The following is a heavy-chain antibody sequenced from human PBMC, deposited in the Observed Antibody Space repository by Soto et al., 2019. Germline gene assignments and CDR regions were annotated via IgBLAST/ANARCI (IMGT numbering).Heavy chain of an antibody. D-gene: IGHD1-26*01. J-gene: IGHJ5*02. Sequence: PGGSLRLSCAASGFTFSSYGMHWVRQAPGKGLEWVAVIWYDGSNKYYADSVKGRFTISRDNSKNTLYLQMNSLRAEDTAVYYCAREGGSYYGSAYNWFDPWGQGTLVTVSS. CDR2: IWYDGSNK. CDR1: GFTFSSYG. CDR3: AREGGSYYGSAYNWFDP. V-gene: IGHV3-33*01.